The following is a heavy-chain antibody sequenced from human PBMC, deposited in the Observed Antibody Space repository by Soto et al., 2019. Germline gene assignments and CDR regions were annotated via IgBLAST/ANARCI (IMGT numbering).Heavy chain of an antibody. CDR1: GYTFISYG. D-gene: IGHD3-22*01. CDR2: ISAYNGNT. V-gene: IGHV1-18*01. J-gene: IGHJ6*02. Sequence: GASVKVSCKASGYTFISYGISWVRQAPGQGLEWMGWISAYNGNTKYAQKLQGRVTMTTDTSTSTAYMELRSLRSDDTAVYYCARDDYYDNGSFHLWGQGTTVIVSS. CDR3: ARDDYYDNGSFHL.